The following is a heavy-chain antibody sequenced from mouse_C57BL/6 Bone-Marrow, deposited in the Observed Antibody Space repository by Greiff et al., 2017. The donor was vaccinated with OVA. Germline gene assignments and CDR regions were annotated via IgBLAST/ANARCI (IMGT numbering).Heavy chain of an antibody. D-gene: IGHD2-5*01. CDR3: TIRYSNYAY. CDR2: IDPENGDT. Sequence: EVKLQQSGAELVRPGASVKLSCTASGFNIKDDYMHWVKQRPEQGLEWIGWIDPENGDTEYASKFQGKATITADTSSNTAYLQLSSLTSEDTAVYYCTIRYSNYAYWGQGTLVTVSA. CDR1: GFNIKDDY. J-gene: IGHJ3*01. V-gene: IGHV14-4*01.